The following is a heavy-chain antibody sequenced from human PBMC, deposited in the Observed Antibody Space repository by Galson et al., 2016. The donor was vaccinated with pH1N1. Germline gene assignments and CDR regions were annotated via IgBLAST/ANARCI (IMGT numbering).Heavy chain of an antibody. CDR3: ATLGAYADYVPYLYGMGV. J-gene: IGHJ6*02. D-gene: IGHD4-17*01. CDR2: IKQEGFEK. Sequence: SLRLSCAASGFTFSSYWMSWVRQAPGKGLEWVANIKQEGFEKYYVGSVKGRFTISRDNARNSLFLQMNSLRAEDTAVYYCATLGAYADYVPYLYGMGVWGQGTTVTVSS. V-gene: IGHV3-7*03. CDR1: GFTFSSYW.